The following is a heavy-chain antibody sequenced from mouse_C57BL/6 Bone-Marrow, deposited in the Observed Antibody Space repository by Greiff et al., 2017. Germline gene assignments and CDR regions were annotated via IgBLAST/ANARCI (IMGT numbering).Heavy chain of an antibody. V-gene: IGHV1-66*01. CDR3: AREGATVVYWYFDV. Sequence: QVQLQQSGPELVKPGASVKISCKASGYSFTSYYIHWVKQRPGQGLEWIGWIYPGSGNTKYNEKFKGKATLTAEKSSSTAYMQLSSLTSEDSAVYFCAREGATVVYWYFDVWGTGTTVTVSS. CDR1: GYSFTSYY. J-gene: IGHJ1*03. D-gene: IGHD1-1*01. CDR2: IYPGSGNT.